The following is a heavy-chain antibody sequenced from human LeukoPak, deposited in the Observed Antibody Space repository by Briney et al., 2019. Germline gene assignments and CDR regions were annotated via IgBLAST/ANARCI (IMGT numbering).Heavy chain of an antibody. CDR3: ARAQQWLGPFDY. Sequence: GGSLRLSCAASGFTFSSYSMNWVRQAPGKGLEWVSYISSSGSTIYYADSVKGRFTISRDNAKNSLYLQMNSLRAEDTAVYYCARAQQWLGPFDYWGQGTLVTVSS. D-gene: IGHD6-19*01. CDR1: GFTFSSYS. J-gene: IGHJ4*02. CDR2: ISSSGSTI. V-gene: IGHV3-48*04.